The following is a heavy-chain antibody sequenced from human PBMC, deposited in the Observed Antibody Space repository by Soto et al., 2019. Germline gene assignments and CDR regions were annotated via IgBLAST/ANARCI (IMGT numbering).Heavy chain of an antibody. J-gene: IGHJ5*02. CDR3: ARGRPGDYVWGSYRYEFWFDP. V-gene: IGHV4-34*01. CDR1: GGSFSGYY. Sequence: SETLSLTCAVYGGSFSGYYWSWIRQPPGKGLEWIGEINHSGSTNYNPSLKSRVTISVDTSKNQFSLKLSPVTAADTAVYYCARGRPGDYVWGSYRYEFWFDPWGQGTLVTVSS. CDR2: INHSGST. D-gene: IGHD3-16*02.